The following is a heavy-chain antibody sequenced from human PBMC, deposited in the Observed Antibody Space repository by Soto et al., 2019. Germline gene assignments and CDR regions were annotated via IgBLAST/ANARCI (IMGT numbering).Heavy chain of an antibody. D-gene: IGHD4-17*01. CDR2: ITDNGRST. CDR3: AKERATTTAFDY. Sequence: EVQLLESGGGLVQAGGSLRLSCAASGFTFSRDGMSWVRQAPGKGLEWVSLITDNGRSTYYADSVKGRFTISRDNTKNTLVLQMSSLRAEDTAVYYCAKERATTTAFDYWGQGALVTVSS. CDR1: GFTFSRDG. V-gene: IGHV3-23*01. J-gene: IGHJ4*02.